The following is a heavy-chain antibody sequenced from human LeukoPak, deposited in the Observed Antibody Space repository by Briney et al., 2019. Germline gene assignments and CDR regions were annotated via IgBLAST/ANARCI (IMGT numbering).Heavy chain of an antibody. V-gene: IGHV3-23*01. D-gene: IGHD1-26*01. CDR1: KFTFNNYA. CDR2: ISGSGDNM. Sequence: GGFLRLSCLASKFTFNNYAMTWVRQAPGKGLEWVSSISGSGDNMDYADSVKGRFTISRDNSENTLYLQMNSLRGEDTAVYYCARDGYSGSYYRLYYFFMDVWGKGTTVTVSS. CDR3: ARDGYSGSYYRLYYFFMDV. J-gene: IGHJ6*03.